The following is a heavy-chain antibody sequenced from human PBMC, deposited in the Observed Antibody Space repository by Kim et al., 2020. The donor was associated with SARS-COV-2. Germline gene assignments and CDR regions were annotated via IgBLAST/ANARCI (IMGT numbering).Heavy chain of an antibody. J-gene: IGHJ6*02. CDR1: GYTFTNYA. Sequence: ASVKVSCKASGYTFTNYAINWVRQAPGQGPEWMGWINTNTGNPTYAQGFTGRFVFSLDTSVSTAYLQISSLKAEGTAVYYCARYYDLYGMDVWGQGTTVIVSS. CDR2: INTNTGNP. V-gene: IGHV7-4-1*02. D-gene: IGHD3-3*01. CDR3: ARYYDLYGMDV.